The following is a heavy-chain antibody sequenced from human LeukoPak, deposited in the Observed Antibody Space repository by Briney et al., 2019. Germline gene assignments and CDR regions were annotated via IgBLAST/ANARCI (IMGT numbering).Heavy chain of an antibody. J-gene: IGHJ4*02. Sequence: PGGSLRLSCAASGFTFSSYAMSWVRQAPGKGLEWVSAISGSGGSTYYADSVKGRFTISRDNSKNTLYLQMNSLRAEDTAVYYCAKEAYPRIAVADSAFDYWGQGTLVTVSS. CDR1: GFTFSSYA. D-gene: IGHD6-19*01. CDR3: AKEAYPRIAVADSAFDY. V-gene: IGHV3-23*01. CDR2: ISGSGGST.